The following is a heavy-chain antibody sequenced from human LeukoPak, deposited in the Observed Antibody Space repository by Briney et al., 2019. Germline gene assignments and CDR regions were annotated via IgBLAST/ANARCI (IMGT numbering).Heavy chain of an antibody. CDR1: GGSISSGGYY. J-gene: IGHJ4*02. CDR3: ARMVVVTPWYFDF. CDR2: IYNSGST. Sequence: SQTLSLTCTVSGGSISSGGYYWSWIRQHPGKGLEWIGYIYNSGSTFYNPSLKSRVMMSVDTSKNQFSLNLTSVTAADTAMYYCARMVVVTPWYFDFWGQGNLVTVSS. D-gene: IGHD3-22*01. V-gene: IGHV4-31*03.